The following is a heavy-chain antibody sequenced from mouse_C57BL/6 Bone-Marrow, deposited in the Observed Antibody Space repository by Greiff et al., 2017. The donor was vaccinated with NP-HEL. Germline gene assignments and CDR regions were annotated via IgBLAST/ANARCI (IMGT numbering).Heavy chain of an antibody. V-gene: IGHV1-82*01. CDR1: GYAFSSSW. CDR2: IYPGDGDT. CDR3: ARRGLGLGSWFAY. D-gene: IGHD4-1*01. Sequence: VQRVESGPELVKPGASVKISCKASGYAFSSSWMNWVKQRPGKGLEWIGRIYPGDGDTNYNGKFKGKATLTADKSSSTAYMQLSSLTSEESAVYCGARRGLGLGSWFAYWGQGTLVTVSA. J-gene: IGHJ3*01.